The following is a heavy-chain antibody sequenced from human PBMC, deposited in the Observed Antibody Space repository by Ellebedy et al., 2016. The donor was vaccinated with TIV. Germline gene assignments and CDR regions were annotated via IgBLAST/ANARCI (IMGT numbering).Heavy chain of an antibody. CDR2: GGYT. Sequence: PGGSLRLSCTASGFIVSTNHMSWVRQAPGKGLEWVGGYTNYADSVKGRFPISTHNSRNTLYLQMTNLRTEDTAVYYCAKGSFPFGDKSERIYSFKYWGQGTLVTVSS. D-gene: IGHD3-10*01. CDR1: GFIVSTNH. CDR3: AKGSFPFGDKSERIYSFKY. V-gene: IGHV3-53*04. J-gene: IGHJ4*02.